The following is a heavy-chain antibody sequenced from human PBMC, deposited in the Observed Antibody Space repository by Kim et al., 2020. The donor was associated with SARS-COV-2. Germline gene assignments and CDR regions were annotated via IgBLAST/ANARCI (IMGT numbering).Heavy chain of an antibody. CDR2: ISGSGGST. CDR1: GFTFSSYA. V-gene: IGHV3-23*01. Sequence: GGSLRLSCAASGFTFSSYAMSWVRQAPGKGLEWVSAISGSGGSTYYADSVKGRFTISRDNSKNTLYLQMNSLRAEDTAVYYCAKCVDSSGWPRRGYYFDYWGQGTLVTVSS. J-gene: IGHJ4*02. CDR3: AKCVDSSGWPRRGYYFDY. D-gene: IGHD6-19*01.